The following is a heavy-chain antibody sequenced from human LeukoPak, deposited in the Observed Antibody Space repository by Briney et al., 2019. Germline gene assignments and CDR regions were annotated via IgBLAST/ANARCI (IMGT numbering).Heavy chain of an antibody. CDR1: GYTLTELS. Sequence: ASVKVSCKVSGYTLTELSMHWVRQAPGKGLEWMGGFDPEDGETIYAQKFQGRVTMTEDTSTDTAYMELSSLRAEDTAVYYCATLPKYHGYCSGGSCYYFDYWGQGTLVTVSS. CDR2: FDPEDGET. V-gene: IGHV1-24*01. J-gene: IGHJ4*02. CDR3: ATLPKYHGYCSGGSCYYFDY. D-gene: IGHD2-15*01.